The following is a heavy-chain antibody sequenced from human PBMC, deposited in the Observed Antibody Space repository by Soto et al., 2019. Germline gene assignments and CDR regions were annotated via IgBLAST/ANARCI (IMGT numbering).Heavy chain of an antibody. D-gene: IGHD3-16*01. Sequence: PGGSLRLSCAASGFTFSNYAMTWVRQAPGKGLEWVSIIGGDGDRTYYADSVKGRFSISRDNSKNTLYLQMNSLRAEDTAVYYCAKKVMTSAGLTWFDPWGQGTLVTVSS. J-gene: IGHJ5*02. V-gene: IGHV3-23*01. CDR2: IGGDGDRT. CDR1: GFTFSNYA. CDR3: AKKVMTSAGLTWFDP.